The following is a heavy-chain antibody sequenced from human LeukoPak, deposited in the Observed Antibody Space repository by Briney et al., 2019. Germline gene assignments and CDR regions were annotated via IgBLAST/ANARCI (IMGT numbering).Heavy chain of an antibody. CDR1: GFTXSSYW. V-gene: IGHV3-7*01. Sequence: GFTXSSYWMSWVRQAPGKGLEWVATIKQDGSERYYVDSVKGRFTISRDNAQNSLSLQMNSLRAEDTAVYYXXXXXXXXXXEXXXXFDYWGXGXLVTVSS. CDR2: IKQDGSER. CDR3: XXXXXXXXXEXXXXFDY. J-gene: IGHJ4*02.